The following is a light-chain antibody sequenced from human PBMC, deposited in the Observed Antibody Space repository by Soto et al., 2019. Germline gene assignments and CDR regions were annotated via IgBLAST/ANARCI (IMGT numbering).Light chain of an antibody. CDR1: QGISSY. CDR3: QQAISLPPT. CDR2: AAS. J-gene: IGKJ1*01. V-gene: IGKV1-12*01. Sequence: DLQMTQSPSSVSASVGDRVTITCRASQGISSYLTWYQQKPGKAPKLLIYAASRLQTGVPSRFSGSGSGTDFTLTINSLQPEDFATYYCQQAISLPPTFGQGTKVEI.